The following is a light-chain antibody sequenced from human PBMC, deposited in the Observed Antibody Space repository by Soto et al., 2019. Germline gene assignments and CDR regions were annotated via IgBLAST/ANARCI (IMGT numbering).Light chain of an antibody. J-gene: IGKJ1*01. CDR2: GAS. Sequence: ETVLTQSPGTLSLSPGERATLSCRASQTIRSNYLAWYRQTPGQAPRLLIYGASNRATGIADRFSGSGSGTDFTLIISRLEPEALALYYCQQYGSSPWTFGQGAKVEIK. CDR3: QQYGSSPWT. V-gene: IGKV3-20*01. CDR1: QTIRSNY.